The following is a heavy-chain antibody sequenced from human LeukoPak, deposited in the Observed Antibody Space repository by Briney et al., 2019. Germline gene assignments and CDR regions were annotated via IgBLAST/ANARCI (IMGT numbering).Heavy chain of an antibody. CDR2: ISGSGGST. J-gene: IGHJ1*01. D-gene: IGHD3-3*01. Sequence: PGGSLRLSCAASGFTFSSYAMSWVRQAPGKGLEWVSAISGSGGSTYYADSVKGRFTISRDNSKNTLYLQMNSLRAEDTAVYYCAKDLILATITIFGVVQGFQHWGQGTLVTVSS. V-gene: IGHV3-23*01. CDR1: GFTFSSYA. CDR3: AKDLILATITIFGVVQGFQH.